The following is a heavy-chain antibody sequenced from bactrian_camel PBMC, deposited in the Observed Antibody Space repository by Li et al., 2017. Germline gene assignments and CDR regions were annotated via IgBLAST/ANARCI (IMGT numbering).Heavy chain of an antibody. CDR2: ISSDGST. CDR1: GYSSIVNC. V-gene: IGHV3S53*01. J-gene: IGHJ4*01. CDR3: AADSTGTWLDDYNF. D-gene: IGHD3*01. Sequence: LRLSCAASGYSSIVNCMGWYRQAPGNECELVSAISSDGSTYYADSVKGRFTISQDNAKNTVYLQMNSLKPEDTAMYYCAADSTGTWLDDYNFWGQGTQVTVS.